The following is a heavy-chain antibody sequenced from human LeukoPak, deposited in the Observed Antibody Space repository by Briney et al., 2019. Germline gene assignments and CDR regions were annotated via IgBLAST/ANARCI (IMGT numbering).Heavy chain of an antibody. Sequence: PETLSLTCTVSGGSISSNNYYWGWIRQPPGKGLEWIGSIYYSGSTYNNPSPKSRVTISVDTTKNQFSLKLTSVTAADTAVYYCASSPSGYWWNFDCWGQGTLVTVSS. J-gene: IGHJ4*02. CDR1: GGSISSNNYY. CDR3: ASSPSGYWWNFDC. CDR2: IYYSGST. D-gene: IGHD3-22*01. V-gene: IGHV4-39*01.